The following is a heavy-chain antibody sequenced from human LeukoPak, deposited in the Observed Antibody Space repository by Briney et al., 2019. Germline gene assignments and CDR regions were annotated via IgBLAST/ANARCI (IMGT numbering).Heavy chain of an antibody. D-gene: IGHD6-19*01. Sequence: SETLSLTCAVYGGSFSGYYWSWIRQPPGKGLEWIGEINHRGSTSYNPSLKSRLTISKDKFKNQFSLKLTSETVADTAVYFCARVKAVAGTLPHLLDYWGQGTLVTVSS. CDR2: INHRGST. J-gene: IGHJ4*01. V-gene: IGHV4-34*01. CDR1: GGSFSGYY. CDR3: ARVKAVAGTLPHLLDY.